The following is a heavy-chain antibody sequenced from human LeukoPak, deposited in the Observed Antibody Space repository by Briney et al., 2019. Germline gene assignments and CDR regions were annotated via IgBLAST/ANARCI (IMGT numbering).Heavy chain of an antibody. CDR3: AKDKIPYFYGSVDYFDY. Sequence: GGSLRLSCAASGFTFDDYAMHWVRQAPGKGLEWVSLISGDGGSTYYADSVKGRFTISRDNSKNSLYLQMNSLRTEDTALYYCAKDKIPYFYGSVDYFDYWGQGTLVTVSP. CDR1: GFTFDDYA. D-gene: IGHD3-10*01. CDR2: ISGDGGST. J-gene: IGHJ4*02. V-gene: IGHV3-43*02.